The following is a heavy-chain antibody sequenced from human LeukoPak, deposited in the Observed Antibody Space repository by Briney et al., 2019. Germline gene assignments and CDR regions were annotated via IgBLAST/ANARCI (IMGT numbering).Heavy chain of an antibody. D-gene: IGHD1-26*01. CDR2: IYYSGST. V-gene: IGHV4-39*02. CDR1: GGSISSSSYY. Sequence: SETLSLTCTVSGGSISSSSYYWGWIRQPPGKGLEWIGSIYYSGSTYYNPSLKSRVTISVDTSKNHFSLKLSSVTAADTAVYYCASSSSGSYGNYFDYWGQGTLVTVSS. CDR3: ASSSSGSYGNYFDY. J-gene: IGHJ4*02.